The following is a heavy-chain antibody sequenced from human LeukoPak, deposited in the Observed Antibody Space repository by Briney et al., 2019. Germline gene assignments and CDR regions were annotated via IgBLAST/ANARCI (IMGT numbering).Heavy chain of an antibody. Sequence: GTSLRLSCDASGFTFSTYAMHWVRQAPGKGLEWGAITSSDETHKYYADSVRGTFTISRDNFKSTLCLQMKSLRAEDTAVFYCARTHLNSQALNVWGQGTVVTVSP. V-gene: IGHV3-30*01. D-gene: IGHD4-23*01. CDR3: ARTHLNSQALNV. CDR2: TSSDETHK. CDR1: GFTFSTYA. J-gene: IGHJ3*01.